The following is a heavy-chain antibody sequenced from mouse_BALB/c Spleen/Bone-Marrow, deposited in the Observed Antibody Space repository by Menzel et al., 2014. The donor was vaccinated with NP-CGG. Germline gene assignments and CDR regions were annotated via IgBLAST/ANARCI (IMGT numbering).Heavy chain of an antibody. J-gene: IGHJ2*01. Sequence: EVQGVESGPELVKPGASMKISCKASGYSFTGYTMNWVKQSHGKNLEWIGLINPYNGGTSYNQKFKGKATLTVDKSSSTAYMELLSLTSEDSAVYYCAREGAYDYEIFDYWGQGTTLTVSS. V-gene: IGHV1-18*01. CDR1: GYSFTGYT. CDR2: INPYNGGT. D-gene: IGHD2-4*01. CDR3: AREGAYDYEIFDY.